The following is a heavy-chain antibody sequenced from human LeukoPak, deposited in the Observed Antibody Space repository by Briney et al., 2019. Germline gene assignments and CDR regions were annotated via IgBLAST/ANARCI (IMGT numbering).Heavy chain of an antibody. CDR3: ARTTGDFDY. V-gene: IGHV3-21*01. CDR1: GFTFSSYS. CDR2: IRSSSSYI. Sequence: GGSLRLSCAASGFTFSSYSMNWVRQAPGKGLEWVSSIRSSSSYIYYADSVKGRFTISRDNAKNSLYLQMNSLRAEDTAVYYCARTTGDFDYWGQGTLVTVSS. J-gene: IGHJ4*02. D-gene: IGHD4-17*01.